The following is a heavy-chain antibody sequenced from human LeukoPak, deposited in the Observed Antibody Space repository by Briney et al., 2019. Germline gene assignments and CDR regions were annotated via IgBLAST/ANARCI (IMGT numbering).Heavy chain of an antibody. D-gene: IGHD7-27*01. Sequence: SETLSLTCTVSGGSISSYYWSWIRQPAGKGLEWIGRIYTSGSTNYNPSLKSRVTMSVDTSKNQFSLKLSSVTAADTAVYYCARDHKPTWDSYYYYGMDVWGQGTTVTVSS. CDR2: IYTSGST. CDR1: GGSISSYY. J-gene: IGHJ6*02. CDR3: ARDHKPTWDSYYYYGMDV. V-gene: IGHV4-4*07.